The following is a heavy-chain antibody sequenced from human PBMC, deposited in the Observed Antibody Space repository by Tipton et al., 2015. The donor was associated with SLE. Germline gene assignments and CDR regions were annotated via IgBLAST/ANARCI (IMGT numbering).Heavy chain of an antibody. J-gene: IGHJ4*02. CDR2: IHSSGTT. CDR1: GYSISPYY. Sequence: LRLSCTVSGYSISPYYWTWIRQTPGKGLEWIGYIHSSGTTNYSPSLNSRVTMSVDTSKNQFSLRLTSVTAADSAVYYCAKYFYDATGYQSVDSWGQGALVTVSS. D-gene: IGHD3-22*01. CDR3: AKYFYDATGYQSVDS. V-gene: IGHV4-59*01.